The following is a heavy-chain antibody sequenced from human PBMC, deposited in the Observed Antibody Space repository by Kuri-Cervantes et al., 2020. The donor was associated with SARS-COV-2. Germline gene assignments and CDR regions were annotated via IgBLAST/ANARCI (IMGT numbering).Heavy chain of an antibody. D-gene: IGHD6-13*01. CDR3: ASSGYSSSWYPDY. Sequence: GSLRLSCAVYGGSFSGYYWSWIRQPPGKGLEWIGEINHSGSTNYNPSLKSRVTISVDTSKNQFSLKLSSVTAADTAVYYCASSGYSSSWYPDYWGQGTLVTVSS. J-gene: IGHJ4*02. V-gene: IGHV4-34*01. CDR2: INHSGST. CDR1: GGSFSGYY.